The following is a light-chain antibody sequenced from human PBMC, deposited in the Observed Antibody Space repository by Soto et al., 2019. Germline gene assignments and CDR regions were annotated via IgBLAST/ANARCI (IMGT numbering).Light chain of an antibody. CDR2: LGS. J-gene: IGKJ2*01. Sequence: DIVMTQSPLSLPVTPGEPASISCRSSQSLLHSNGYNYLDWYLQKPGQSQQLLIYLGSNRASGVPDRLSGSGSGTDFTLKISRVEAADVGVYYCMQALQTPPTFGQGTKLEIK. CDR1: QSLLHSNGYNY. V-gene: IGKV2-28*01. CDR3: MQALQTPPT.